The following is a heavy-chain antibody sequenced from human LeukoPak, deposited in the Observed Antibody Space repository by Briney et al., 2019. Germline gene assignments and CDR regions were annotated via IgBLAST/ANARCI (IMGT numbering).Heavy chain of an antibody. CDR2: INPSGGST. CDR1: GYTFTSYY. J-gene: IGHJ4*02. Sequence: ASVKVSCKASGYTFTSYYMHWVRQAPGQGLEWMGIINPSGGSTSYAQKFQGRVTMTRDTSTSTVYMELGSLRSEDTAVYYCARVGYYYDSSGYYFFDYWGQGTLVTVSS. CDR3: ARVGYYYDSSGYYFFDY. D-gene: IGHD3-22*01. V-gene: IGHV1-46*01.